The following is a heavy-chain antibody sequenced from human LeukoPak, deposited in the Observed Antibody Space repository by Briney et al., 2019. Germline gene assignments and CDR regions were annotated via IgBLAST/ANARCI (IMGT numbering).Heavy chain of an antibody. CDR1: GYSISSGYY. CDR3: ARIPSFFNDH. D-gene: IGHD3-3*01. CDR2: IYHSGST. J-gene: IGHJ4*02. Sequence: SETLSLTCAVSGYSISSGYYWGWIRQPPGKGLEWIGSIYHSGSTYYNPSLKSRVTISVDTSKNQFSLKLSSVTAADTAVYYCARIPSFFNDHWGQGTLVTVSS. V-gene: IGHV4-38-2*01.